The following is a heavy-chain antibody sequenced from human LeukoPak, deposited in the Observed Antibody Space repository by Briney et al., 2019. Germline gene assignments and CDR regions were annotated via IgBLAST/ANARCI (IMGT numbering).Heavy chain of an antibody. Sequence: PGGSLRLSCTASGFTFGDYAMSWVRQAPGKGLEWVGFIRSKAYGGTTEYAASVKGRFTISRDDSKSIAYLQMNSLKTEDTAVYYCTSGIAVAGYYYYGMDVWGQGITVTVSS. CDR2: IRSKAYGGTT. D-gene: IGHD6-19*01. CDR1: GFTFGDYA. J-gene: IGHJ6*02. CDR3: TSGIAVAGYYYYGMDV. V-gene: IGHV3-49*04.